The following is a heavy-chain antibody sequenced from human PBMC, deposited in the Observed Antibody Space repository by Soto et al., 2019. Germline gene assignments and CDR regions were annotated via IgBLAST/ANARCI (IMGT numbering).Heavy chain of an antibody. J-gene: IGHJ5*02. CDR3: ATALIEYSSSFFFT. D-gene: IGHD6-6*01. Sequence: ASVKVSCKVSGYTLTELSMHWVRQAPGKGLEWMGGFDPEDGETIYAQKFQGRVTMTEDTSTDTAYMELSSLRSEDTAVYYCATALIEYSSSFFFTWGQGTLVTVSS. V-gene: IGHV1-24*01. CDR2: FDPEDGET. CDR1: GYTLTELS.